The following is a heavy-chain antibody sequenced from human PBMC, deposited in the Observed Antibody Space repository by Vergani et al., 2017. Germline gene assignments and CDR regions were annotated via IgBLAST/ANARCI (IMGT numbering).Heavy chain of an antibody. V-gene: IGHV4-59*11. D-gene: IGHD5-24*01. CDR3: ARDRGRDGYNFYYYYYGMDV. Sequence: QVQLQESGPGLVKPSETLSLTCTVSGGSLSSHYWSWIRQPPGQGLEWIGYIYYSGSTNYNPSLKSRVTISVDTSKNQFSLKLSSVTAADTAVYYCARDRGRDGYNFYYYYYGMDVWGQGTTVTVSS. CDR1: GGSLSSHY. J-gene: IGHJ6*02. CDR2: IYYSGST.